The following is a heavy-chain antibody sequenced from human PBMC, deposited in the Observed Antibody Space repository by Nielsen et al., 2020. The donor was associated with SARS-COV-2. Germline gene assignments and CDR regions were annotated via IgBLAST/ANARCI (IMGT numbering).Heavy chain of an antibody. CDR1: GGSISSGDYY. CDR3: ARGKATYGYYYYGMDV. CDR2: IYYSGST. J-gene: IGHJ6*02. V-gene: IGHV4-30-4*01. Sequence: SETLSLTCTVSGGSISSGDYYWSWIRQPPGKGLKWIGYIYYSGSTYYNPSLKSRVTISVDTSKNQFSLKLSSVTAADTALYYCARGKATYGYYYYGMDVWGQGTTVTVSS. D-gene: IGHD1-26*01.